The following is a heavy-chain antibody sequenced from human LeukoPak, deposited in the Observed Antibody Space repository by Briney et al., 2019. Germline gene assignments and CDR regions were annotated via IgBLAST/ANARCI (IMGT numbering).Heavy chain of an antibody. J-gene: IGHJ4*02. V-gene: IGHV3-30-3*01. CDR2: ISYDGSNK. Sequence: GGSLRLSCAASGFTFSSYAMYWVRQAPGKGLEWVAVISYDGSNKYYADSVKGRFTISRDNSKNTLYLQMNSLRAEDTAVYYCAREGIAAAPGYFDYWGQGTLVTVSS. CDR1: GFTFSSYA. D-gene: IGHD6-13*01. CDR3: AREGIAAAPGYFDY.